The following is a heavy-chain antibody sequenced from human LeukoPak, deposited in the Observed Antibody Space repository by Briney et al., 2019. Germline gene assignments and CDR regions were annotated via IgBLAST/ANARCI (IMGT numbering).Heavy chain of an antibody. CDR3: VRDMRGYDFGESTFDY. CDR1: GFTFSSYS. V-gene: IGHV3-48*01. Sequence: PGGSLRLSCAASGFTFSSYSMNWVRQAPGKGLEWVSYISSSSSTIYYADSVKGRFTISRDNSKNTLYLQMNSLRAEDTAVYYCVRDMRGYDFGESTFDYWGQGTLVTVSS. J-gene: IGHJ4*02. CDR2: ISSSSSTI. D-gene: IGHD5-12*01.